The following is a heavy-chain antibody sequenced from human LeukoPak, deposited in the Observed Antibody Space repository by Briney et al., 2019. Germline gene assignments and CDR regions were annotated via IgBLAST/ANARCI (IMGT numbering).Heavy chain of an antibody. CDR3: ARSRRDPYDYDSSGYYVGGTDWFDP. CDR1: GFTFSNYW. D-gene: IGHD3-22*01. CDR2: IKQDGGEQ. Sequence: PGGSLRLSCAASGFTFSNYWMTWVRQAPGKGPEWVANIKQDGGEQYYVDFVKGRFTISRDNAKNSLYLQMNSLRAEDTAVYYCARSRRDPYDYDSSGYYVGGTDWFDPWGQGTLVTVSS. V-gene: IGHV3-7*01. J-gene: IGHJ5*02.